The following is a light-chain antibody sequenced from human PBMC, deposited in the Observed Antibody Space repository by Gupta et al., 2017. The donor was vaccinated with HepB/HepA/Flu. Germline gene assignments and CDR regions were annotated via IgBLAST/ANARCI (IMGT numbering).Light chain of an antibody. CDR3: QTWDTASWV. Sequence: QLVLTQSPYASASLGGSVKLNCRLCRGHSSYDVAWHQLQPEKGHLFLMKLNGDGSHTKGNVIPDRFAGSSSGADRFLIISILQSEDEAEYYYQTWDTASWVFGGGTKLTVL. CDR2: LNGDGSH. CDR1: RGHSSYD. J-gene: IGLJ3*02. V-gene: IGLV4-69*01.